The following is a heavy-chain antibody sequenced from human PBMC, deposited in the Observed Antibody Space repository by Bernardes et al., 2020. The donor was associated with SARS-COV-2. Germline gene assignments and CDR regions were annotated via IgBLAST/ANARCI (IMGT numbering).Heavy chain of an antibody. J-gene: IGHJ3*02. CDR1: GFTVSSHY. CDR2: IYSGGST. D-gene: IGHD2-2*01. Sequence: GGSLRLSCAASGFTVSSHYMSWVRQAPGKGLEWVSVIYSGGSTYYADSVKGRFIISRDNSKNTLYLQMNSLRAEDTAVYYCARGKTSVGAFDIWGQGTMVTVSS. CDR3: ARGKTSVGAFDI. V-gene: IGHV3-53*01.